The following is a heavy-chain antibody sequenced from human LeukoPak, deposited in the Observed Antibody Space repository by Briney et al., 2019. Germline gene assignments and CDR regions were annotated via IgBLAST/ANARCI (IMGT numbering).Heavy chain of an antibody. CDR3: AKSDSGYSYGRFNYFDY. V-gene: IGHV3-30-3*02. Sequence: GGSLRLSCAASGFTFSSYAMHWVRQAPGKGLEGVAVISYDGSNKYYADSVKGRFTISRDNSKNTLYLQMNSLRAEDTAVYYCAKSDSGYSYGRFNYFDYWGQGTLVTVSS. CDR1: GFTFSSYA. J-gene: IGHJ4*02. D-gene: IGHD5-18*01. CDR2: ISYDGSNK.